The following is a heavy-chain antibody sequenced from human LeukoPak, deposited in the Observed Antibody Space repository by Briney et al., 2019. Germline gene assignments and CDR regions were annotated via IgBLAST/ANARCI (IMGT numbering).Heavy chain of an antibody. Sequence: SLRLSCAASGFTFSSYAMHWVRQAPGKGLEWVAVISYDGSNKYYADSVKGRFTISRDNSKNTLYLQMNSLRAEDTAVYYCARSTSVGAFDIWGQGTMVTVSS. CDR3: ARSTSVGAFDI. J-gene: IGHJ3*02. CDR2: ISYDGSNK. CDR1: GFTFSSYA. D-gene: IGHD2-2*01. V-gene: IGHV3-30-3*01.